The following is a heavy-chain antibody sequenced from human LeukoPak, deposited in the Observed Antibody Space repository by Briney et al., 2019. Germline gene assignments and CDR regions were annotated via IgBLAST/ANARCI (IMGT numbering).Heavy chain of an antibody. J-gene: IGHJ4*02. CDR3: ARDWEPGSTWFFDY. D-gene: IGHD6-13*01. Sequence: GGSLRLSCAASGFTFSSYGMHRVRQAPGKGLEWVAVIWYDGSNKYYADSVKGRFTISRDNSKNTLYLQMNSLRAEDTAVYYCARDWEPGSTWFFDYWGQGTLVTVSS. CDR2: IWYDGSNK. V-gene: IGHV3-33*01. CDR1: GFTFSSYG.